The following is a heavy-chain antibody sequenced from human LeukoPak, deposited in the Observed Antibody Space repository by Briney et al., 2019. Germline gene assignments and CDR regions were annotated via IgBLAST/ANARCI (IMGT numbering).Heavy chain of an antibody. CDR3: AKDISYYESSGTFDY. D-gene: IGHD3-22*01. CDR1: GFTFDDYG. J-gene: IGHJ4*02. V-gene: IGHV3-9*01. CDR2: ISWNRGSI. Sequence: GGSLRLSCAASGFTFDDYGMHWVRQAPGKGLEWVSGISWNRGSIGYADSVKGRFTISRDDAKNSLYLQMSSLRSEDTALYYCAKDISYYESSGTFDYWGQGPLVTVSS.